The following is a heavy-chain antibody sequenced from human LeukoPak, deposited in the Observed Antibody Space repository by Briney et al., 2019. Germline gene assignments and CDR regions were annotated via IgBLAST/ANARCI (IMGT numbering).Heavy chain of an antibody. J-gene: IGHJ4*02. Sequence: PSQTLSLTCTVSGGFIGSGGYYWSWIRQHPGKGLEWIGYIYYSGSTYYNPSLKSRVTISVDTSKNQFSLKLSSVTAADTAVYYCARDAGEQLAFDYWGQGTLVTVSS. V-gene: IGHV4-31*03. CDR2: IYYSGST. CDR1: GGFIGSGGYY. CDR3: ARDAGEQLAFDY. D-gene: IGHD6-13*01.